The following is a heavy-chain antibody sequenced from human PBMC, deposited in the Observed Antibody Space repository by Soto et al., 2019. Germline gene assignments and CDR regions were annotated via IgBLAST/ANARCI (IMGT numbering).Heavy chain of an antibody. CDR3: ARVRDKYDSLTGYYSVGPCYFDY. D-gene: IGHD3-9*01. CDR2: ISAYNGNT. J-gene: IGHJ4*02. V-gene: IGHV1-18*01. Sequence: ASVKVSCKASGYTFTSYGISWVRQAPGQGLEWMGWISAYNGNTNYAQKLQGRVTMTTDTSTSTAYMELRSLRSDDTAVYYCARVRDKYDSLTGYYSVGPCYFDYWGQGTLVTVSS. CDR1: GYTFTSYG.